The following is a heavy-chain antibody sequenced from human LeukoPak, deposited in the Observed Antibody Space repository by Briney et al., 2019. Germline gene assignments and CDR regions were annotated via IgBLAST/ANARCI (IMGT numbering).Heavy chain of an antibody. CDR3: ARVNNGMDV. J-gene: IGHJ6*02. CDR1: GFTFSTYE. V-gene: IGHV3-48*03. Sequence: SGGSLRLSCTASGFTFSTYEMNWVRQAPAKGLEWISYISGSGSSIFYADSLQGRFTVSRDNAKNSVYLQMNSLRAEDTAVYYCARVNNGMDVWGQGTTVTVSS. CDR2: ISGSGSSI.